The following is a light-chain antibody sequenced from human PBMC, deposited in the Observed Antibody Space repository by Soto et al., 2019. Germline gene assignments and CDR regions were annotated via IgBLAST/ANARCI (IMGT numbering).Light chain of an antibody. J-gene: IGKJ1*01. CDR3: QQYDTSPRT. CDR1: QSVTSY. CDR2: GAS. V-gene: IGKV3-20*01. Sequence: PGPLSLTRGERAPLSCRASQSVTSYLAWYQQKPGQAPRLLIYGASTRATGIPDRFSGSGSGTDFTLTISRLEPEDFAVYYCQQYDTSPRTFGQGTKVDIK.